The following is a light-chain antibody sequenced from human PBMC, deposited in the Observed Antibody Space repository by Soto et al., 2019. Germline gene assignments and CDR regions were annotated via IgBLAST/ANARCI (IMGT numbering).Light chain of an antibody. J-gene: IGKJ2*01. CDR2: AAS. CDR1: QSINRY. Sequence: DIQMTQSPSSLSASVGDRVTITCRASQSINRYLNWYQQKPGKAPKLLIYAASSLQSGVPSRFSGSGSVTDFTLTISSLQPEDFATYYCQESYSTPHTVGQGIKLEIK. CDR3: QESYSTPHT. V-gene: IGKV1-39*01.